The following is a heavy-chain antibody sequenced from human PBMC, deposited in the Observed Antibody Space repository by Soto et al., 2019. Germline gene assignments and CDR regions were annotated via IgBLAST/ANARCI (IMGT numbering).Heavy chain of an antibody. CDR2: MYNSETT. CDR3: VRHYNRYFDV. Sequence: QVQLQESGPGLVKPSDTLSLTCTVSDDSVNSGPYYWTWIRQPPGKGLEWIGYMYNSETTNYNPSLRSRLTISIDTSKYQLSLELSSVTAADTAVYFCVRHYNRYFDVWGRGTLVTVSS. V-gene: IGHV4-61*01. D-gene: IGHD3-9*01. J-gene: IGHJ2*01. CDR1: DDSVNSGPYY.